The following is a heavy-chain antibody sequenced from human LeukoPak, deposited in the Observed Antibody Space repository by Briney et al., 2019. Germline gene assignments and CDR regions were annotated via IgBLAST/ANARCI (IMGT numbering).Heavy chain of an antibody. J-gene: IGHJ5*02. Sequence: GGSLRLSCAASRFSFSAYPMGWVRQAPGKGLEWVSAISGSGGSTYYADSVKGRFTISRDNSKNTLYLQMNSLRAEDTAVYYCAKANLYDILTGYYNFNLWGQGTLVTVSS. D-gene: IGHD3-9*01. CDR3: AKANLYDILTGYYNFNL. V-gene: IGHV3-23*01. CDR2: ISGSGGST. CDR1: RFSFSAYP.